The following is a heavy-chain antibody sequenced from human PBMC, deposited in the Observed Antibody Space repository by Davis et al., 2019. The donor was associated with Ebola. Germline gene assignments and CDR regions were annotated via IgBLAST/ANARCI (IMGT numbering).Heavy chain of an antibody. CDR2: INPNSGGT. D-gene: IGHD1-1*01. CDR1: GYTFTGYY. V-gene: IGHV1-2*04. CDR3: ARVMGETTTGYFDY. J-gene: IGHJ4*02. Sequence: AASVKVSCKASGYTFTGYYMHWVRQAPGQGLEWMGWINPNSGGTNYAQKFQGWVTMTRDTSISTAHMELSRLRSDDTAVYYCARVMGETTTGYFDYWGQGTLVTVSS.